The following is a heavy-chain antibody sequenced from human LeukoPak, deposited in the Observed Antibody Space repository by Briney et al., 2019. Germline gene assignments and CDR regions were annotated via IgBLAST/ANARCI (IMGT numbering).Heavy chain of an antibody. Sequence: GGSLRLSCAASGFSFSTYNMNWVRQAPGKGLEWVSSITTSSTYIYYADSVKGRFTISRDNSKNTLYLQMNSLRAEDTAVYYCAKEGGRYGSGSYNYPYWYFDLWGRGTLVTVSS. D-gene: IGHD3-10*01. J-gene: IGHJ2*01. CDR2: ITTSSTYI. CDR3: AKEGGRYGSGSYNYPYWYFDL. CDR1: GFSFSTYN. V-gene: IGHV3-21*01.